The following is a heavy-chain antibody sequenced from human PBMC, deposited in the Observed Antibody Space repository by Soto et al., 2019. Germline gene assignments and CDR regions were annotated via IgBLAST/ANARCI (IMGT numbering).Heavy chain of an antibody. D-gene: IGHD6-25*01. CDR1: GGSFRGYY. J-gene: IGHJ6*02. Sequence: QEQLQQWGAGLLKPSETLSLTCAVYGGSFRGYYWSWIRQPPGKGLEWIGEINHRGSTNYNPSVKSRVTISVDTSKNQFSLKLNSVTAADTAVYYCARGSRVKIPAASGRDYYYHGLDVWGQGTAVTVSS. V-gene: IGHV4-34*01. CDR3: ARGSRVKIPAASGRDYYYHGLDV. CDR2: INHRGST.